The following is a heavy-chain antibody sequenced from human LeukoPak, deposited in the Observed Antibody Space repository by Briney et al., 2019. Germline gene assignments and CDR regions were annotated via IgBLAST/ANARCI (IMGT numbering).Heavy chain of an antibody. CDR2: IYTSGST. V-gene: IGHV4-61*02. CDR3: ASSLIAAAALDY. J-gene: IGHJ4*02. Sequence: SQTLSLTCTVSGGSISSGSYYWSWIRQPAGKGLEWIGRIYTSGSTNYNPSLKSRVTISVDTSKNQFSLKLSSVTAADTAVYYCASSLIAAAALDYWGQGTLVTVSS. D-gene: IGHD6-13*01. CDR1: GGSISSGSYY.